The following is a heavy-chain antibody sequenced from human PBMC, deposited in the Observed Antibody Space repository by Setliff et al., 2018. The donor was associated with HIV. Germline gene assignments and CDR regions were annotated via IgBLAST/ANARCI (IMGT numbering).Heavy chain of an antibody. V-gene: IGHV1-46*01. CDR1: GYTSTSYP. J-gene: IGHJ4*01. D-gene: IGHD6-19*01. CDR3: ARNQGDASGWYAGDY. CDR2: INTSGGSA. Sequence: WASVKVSCKASGYTSTSYPMHWVRQAPGQGLEWMGVINTSGGSAGYAEKFRGRVTMTRDTSTNTVYMDLRNLRSEDTAVYYCARNQGDASGWYAGDYWGHGTLVTVTS.